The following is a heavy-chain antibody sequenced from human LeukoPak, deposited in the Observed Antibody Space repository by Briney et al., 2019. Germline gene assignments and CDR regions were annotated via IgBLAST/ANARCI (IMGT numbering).Heavy chain of an antibody. CDR1: GFTFDDYA. Sequence: GGSLRLSCAASGFTFDDYAMHWVRQASGKGLEWVSGISWNSGSIGYADSVKGRFTISRDNAKNSLYLQMNSLRAEDTALYYCAKDTHLMITFGGVMNYWGQGTLVTVSS. CDR3: AKDTHLMITFGGVMNY. J-gene: IGHJ4*02. CDR2: ISWNSGSI. V-gene: IGHV3-9*01. D-gene: IGHD3-16*01.